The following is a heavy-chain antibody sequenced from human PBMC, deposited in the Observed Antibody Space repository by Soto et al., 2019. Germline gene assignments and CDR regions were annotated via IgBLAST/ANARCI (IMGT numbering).Heavy chain of an antibody. V-gene: IGHV4-34*01. J-gene: IGHJ4*02. CDR3: ARGLPYYDILTGYYGGDFDY. Sequence: SETLSLTCAVYGGSFSGYYWSWIRQPPGKGLEWIGEINHSGSTNYNPSLKSRVTISIDTSKNQFSLKLSSVPAADTAVYYCARGLPYYDILTGYYGGDFDYWGQGTLVTVSS. D-gene: IGHD3-9*01. CDR2: INHSGST. CDR1: GGSFSGYY.